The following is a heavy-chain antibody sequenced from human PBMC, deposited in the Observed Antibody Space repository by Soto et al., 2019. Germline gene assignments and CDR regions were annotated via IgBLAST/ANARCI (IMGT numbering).Heavy chain of an antibody. D-gene: IGHD3-16*01. V-gene: IGHV4-61*03. J-gene: IGHJ4*02. CDR3: AKGYSYYPN. CDR1: VGYVSINSYF. CDR2: IYYSGTT. Sequence: PSETLCLTCTFSVGYVSINSYFWSWIRQPPGKGLEWIGYIYYSGTTNYNSSLKSRVTILLDTSRNHFSLKLSSVTAADTAVYYCAKGYSYYPNWGQGAMVTVSS.